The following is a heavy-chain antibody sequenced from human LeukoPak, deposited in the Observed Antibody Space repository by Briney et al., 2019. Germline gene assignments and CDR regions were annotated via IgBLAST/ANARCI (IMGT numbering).Heavy chain of an antibody. V-gene: IGHV4-34*01. D-gene: IGHD3-10*01. J-gene: IGHJ4*02. CDR3: ARVSEMVRGAIDY. Sequence: SETLSLTCAVYGGSFSGYYWSWIRQPPGKGLEWIGEINHSGSTNYNPSLKSRVTISVDTSKNQFSLKLSSVTAADTAVYYCARVSEMVRGAIDYWGQGTLVTVSS. CDR2: INHSGST. CDR1: GGSFSGYY.